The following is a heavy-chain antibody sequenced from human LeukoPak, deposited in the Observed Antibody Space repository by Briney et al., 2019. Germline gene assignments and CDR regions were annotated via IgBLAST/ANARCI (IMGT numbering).Heavy chain of an antibody. CDR2: IYYSGST. D-gene: IGHD6-13*01. J-gene: IGHJ6*02. CDR3: ARVRAAAGYYYYGMDV. Sequence: SETLSLTCTVSGGSISSGGYYWSWIRQHPGKGLEWIGYIYYSGSTYYNPSLKGRVTISVDTSKNQFSLKLSSVTAADTAVYYCARVRAAAGYYYYGMDVWGQGTTVTVSS. V-gene: IGHV4-31*03. CDR1: GGSISSGGYY.